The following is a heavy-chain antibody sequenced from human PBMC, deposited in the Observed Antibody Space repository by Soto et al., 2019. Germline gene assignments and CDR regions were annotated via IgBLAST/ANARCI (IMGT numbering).Heavy chain of an antibody. J-gene: IGHJ4*02. D-gene: IGHD6-13*01. CDR3: ARRIAAAGFLGSPFDY. CDR1: GYSFTSYW. Sequence: PGESLKISCQGSGYSFTSYWIGWVRQMPGKGLEWMGIIYPGDSDTRYSPSFQGQVTISADKSISTAYLQWSSLKASDTAMYYCARRIAAAGFLGSPFDYWGQGTLVTVSS. V-gene: IGHV5-51*01. CDR2: IYPGDSDT.